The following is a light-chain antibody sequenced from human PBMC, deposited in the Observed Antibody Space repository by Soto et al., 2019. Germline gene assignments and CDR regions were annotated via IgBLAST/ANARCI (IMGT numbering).Light chain of an antibody. CDR3: QHYNSFSWT. J-gene: IGKJ1*01. Sequence: DIRMTQSPSTVSTSVGDRITITCRASQYISTWLAWYQQKPGKVPKLLIYDASRLESGVPSRFSGSGSGTEFTLTISSLQPDDFATYYCQHYNSFSWTFGQGTKVEVK. CDR1: QYISTW. CDR2: DAS. V-gene: IGKV1-5*01.